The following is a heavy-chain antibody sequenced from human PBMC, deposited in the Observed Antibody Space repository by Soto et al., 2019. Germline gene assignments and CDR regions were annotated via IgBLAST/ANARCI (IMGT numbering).Heavy chain of an antibody. J-gene: IGHJ4*02. CDR3: ARTWGSTNDY. D-gene: IGHD3-16*01. CDR2: INPSGGST. CDR1: GYTFTSYY. Sequence: GASVKVSCKASGYTFTSYYMHWVRQVPGQGLEWMGIINPSGGSTSYAPKFQGRVTMTRDTSTSTVYMELRSLRSEDTAVYYCARTWGSTNDYWGRGTLVTVSS. V-gene: IGHV1-46*01.